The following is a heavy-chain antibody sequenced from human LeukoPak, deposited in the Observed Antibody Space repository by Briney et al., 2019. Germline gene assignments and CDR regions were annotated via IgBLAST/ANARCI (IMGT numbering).Heavy chain of an antibody. J-gene: IGHJ4*02. Sequence: SETLSLTCTVSGVSVNYYYWTWIRQPPGKGLEWIGYISHSGSTDYNPSLKSRVTMSLDTSKNQFSLKLSSVTAADTAVYYCVRHTYSSGSYHFDYWGQGTLVTVSS. V-gene: IGHV4-59*02. CDR3: VRHTYSSGSYHFDY. D-gene: IGHD6-19*01. CDR1: GVSVNYYY. CDR2: ISHSGST.